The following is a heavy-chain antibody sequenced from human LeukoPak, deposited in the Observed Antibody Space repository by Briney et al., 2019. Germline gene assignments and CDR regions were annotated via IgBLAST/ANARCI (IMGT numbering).Heavy chain of an antibody. D-gene: IGHD3-16*01. CDR3: VSGWGLWGGEY. CDR1: GGFISSINW. V-gene: IGHV4-4*02. Sequence: SGTLSLTCGVSGGFISSINWWCWVRQPPWRGLEWIGEIYHGGGSNYNPSLRSRVTMSLDKSKNQFSLMLSSVTAADTAMYYCVSGWGLWGGEYWGQGTLVTVSS. J-gene: IGHJ4*02. CDR2: IYHGGGS.